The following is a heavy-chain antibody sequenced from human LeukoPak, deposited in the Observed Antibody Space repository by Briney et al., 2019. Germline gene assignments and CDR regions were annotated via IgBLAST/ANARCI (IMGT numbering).Heavy chain of an antibody. V-gene: IGHV1-2*02. D-gene: IGHD1-26*01. CDR3: ARTMTGDSGNYHFDY. J-gene: IGHJ4*02. CDR1: GYTFTAYF. Sequence: ASVKVSCKASGYTFTAYFIHWVRQAPGQGLEWMAEINPNSGGTNYAQKFQGRITMTRDTSISTAYMELSRLRSDDTAVYYCARTMTGDSGNYHFDYWGQGTLVTVSS. CDR2: INPNSGGT.